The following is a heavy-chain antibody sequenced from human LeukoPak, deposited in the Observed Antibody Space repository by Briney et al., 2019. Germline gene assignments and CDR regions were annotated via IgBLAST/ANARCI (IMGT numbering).Heavy chain of an antibody. V-gene: IGHV3-9*01. CDR2: ISWNSGSI. CDR3: AKDLSGYPRVFDY. J-gene: IGHJ4*02. Sequence: HPGGSLRLSWAASGFTFDDYAMHWVRQAPGKGLEWVSGISWNSGSIGYADSVKGRFTISRDNAKNSLYLQMNSLRAEDTALYYCAKDLSGYPRVFDYWGQGTLVTVSS. D-gene: IGHD3-3*01. CDR1: GFTFDDYA.